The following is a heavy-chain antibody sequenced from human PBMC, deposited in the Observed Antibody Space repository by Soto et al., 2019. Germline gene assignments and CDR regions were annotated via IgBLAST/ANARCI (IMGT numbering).Heavy chain of an antibody. CDR1: GGSISTGGYY. CDR2: CYYSGST. Sequence: QVQLQESGPGLVKPSQTLSLTCTVSGGSISTGGYYWTWIRQHPGKGLEWIGYCYYSGSTYYNPSLKSRVTISVDTSKNQFSLKLSSVTAADTAVYYCARGLSVTPFDNWGQGTLVTVSS. V-gene: IGHV4-31*03. CDR3: ARGLSVTPFDN. J-gene: IGHJ4*02. D-gene: IGHD4-17*01.